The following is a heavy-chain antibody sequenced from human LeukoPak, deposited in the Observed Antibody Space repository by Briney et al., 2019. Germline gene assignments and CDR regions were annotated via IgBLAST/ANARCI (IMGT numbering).Heavy chain of an antibody. CDR3: AREDYDTSEIDY. J-gene: IGHJ4*02. CDR2: IYASGRT. V-gene: IGHV4-4*07. Sequence: SETLSLTCIVSGGSISTYYWSWIRQPAGKGLEWIGRIYASGRTNYNPSLKSRVTMSVDTSKNQFSLNLSSVAAADTAVYYCAREDYDTSEIDYWGQGTLVTVSS. CDR1: GGSISTYY. D-gene: IGHD3-22*01.